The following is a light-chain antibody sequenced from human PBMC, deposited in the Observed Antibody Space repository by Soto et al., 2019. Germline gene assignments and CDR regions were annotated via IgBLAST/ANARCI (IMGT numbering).Light chain of an antibody. J-gene: IGLJ1*01. CDR1: SSDVGGYNY. Sequence: QSALTQPPSASGSPGQSVTISCTGTSSDVGGYNYVSWYQQHPGKASKLMIYEASKRPSGVPDRFSGSKSGNTASLAVSGLQAEDEADYYCSSYAGSNNPYVFGTGTKVTVL. V-gene: IGLV2-8*01. CDR3: SSYAGSNNPYV. CDR2: EAS.